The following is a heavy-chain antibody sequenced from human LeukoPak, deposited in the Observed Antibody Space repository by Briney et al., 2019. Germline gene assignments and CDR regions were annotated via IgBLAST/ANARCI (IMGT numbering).Heavy chain of an antibody. J-gene: IGHJ4*02. CDR2: INPSSGST. CDR1: GYTFTSYY. D-gene: IGHD5-24*01. Sequence: ASVKVSCKXSGYTFTSYYMHWVRQAPGQGLEWMGIINPSSGSTTYAQKFQGRVTMTRDTSTSTVYMELSSLRSEDTAVYYCVRSKMAGDYWGPGTLVTVSS. V-gene: IGHV1-46*01. CDR3: VRSKMAGDY.